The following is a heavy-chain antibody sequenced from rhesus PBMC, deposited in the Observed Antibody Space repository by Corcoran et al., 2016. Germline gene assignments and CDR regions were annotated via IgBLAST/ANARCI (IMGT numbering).Heavy chain of an antibody. CDR1: GYSISSGYG. CDR2: IGGSSGST. J-gene: IGHJ4*01. D-gene: IGHD3-34*01. CDR3: ARGRKRWGFDY. V-gene: IGHV4-127*01. Sequence: QVQLQESGPGLVKPSETLSRTCAVSGYSISSGYGWSWIRQPPGKGLEWRGDIGGSSGSTNYNPSLKRRVTISKDTSKNQFSLKLSSVTAADTAVYYCARGRKRWGFDYWGQGVLITVSS.